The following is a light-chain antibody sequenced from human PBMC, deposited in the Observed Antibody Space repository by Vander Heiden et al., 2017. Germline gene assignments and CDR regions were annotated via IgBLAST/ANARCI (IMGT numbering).Light chain of an antibody. CDR3: QALEIRTEV. Sequence: SYELTQPPSVSVSPGQTAYITCSGDKLGDKYVSWYQQKPGQSPGLRIYQTTKRPSGIPERFSGSKSGNKANLTISETQSMDEVDDYCQALEIRTEVVGPGTKVTV. J-gene: IGLJ1*01. V-gene: IGLV3-1*01. CDR1: KLGDKY. CDR2: QTT.